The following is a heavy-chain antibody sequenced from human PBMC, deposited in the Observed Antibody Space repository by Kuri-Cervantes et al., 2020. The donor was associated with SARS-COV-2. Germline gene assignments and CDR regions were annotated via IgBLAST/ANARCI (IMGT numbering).Heavy chain of an antibody. CDR3: AKTYYDIFTGYFPLSNWFDP. Sequence: GGSLRLSCEASGFPFRSNAISWVRQAQGKGLEWVSAISGSGGSTYYADSVKGRFTISRDNSKNTLYLQMNSLRAEDTAVYYCAKTYYDIFTGYFPLSNWFDPWGQGTLVTVSS. V-gene: IGHV3-23*01. CDR2: ISGSGGST. J-gene: IGHJ5*02. CDR1: GFPFRSNA. D-gene: IGHD3-9*01.